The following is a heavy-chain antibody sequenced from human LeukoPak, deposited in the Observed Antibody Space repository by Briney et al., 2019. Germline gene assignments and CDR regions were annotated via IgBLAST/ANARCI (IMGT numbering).Heavy chain of an antibody. CDR2: IYHGGNT. Sequence: SETLSLTCTVSGGSISSYYWSWIRQPPGKGLEWIGEIYHGGNTNYNPSLKSRVTLSVDKSKNQFSLKLNSVTAADTAVYYCVKNGDYFLAHWGQGTLVSVSS. V-gene: IGHV4-59*12. CDR1: GGSISSYY. CDR3: VKNGDYFLAH. J-gene: IGHJ4*02. D-gene: IGHD4-17*01.